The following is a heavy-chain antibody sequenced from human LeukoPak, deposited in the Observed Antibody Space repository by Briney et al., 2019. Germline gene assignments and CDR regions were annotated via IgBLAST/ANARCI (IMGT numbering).Heavy chain of an antibody. CDR3: ARRFIRYYYGSGKNYYMDV. V-gene: IGHV3-30*02. CDR2: IRYDGSNK. Sequence: GGSLRLSCAASGFTFSSYGMHWVRQAPGKGLEWVAFIRYDGSNKYYADSVKGRFTISRDNSKNTLYLQMNSLRAEDTAVYYCARRFIRYYYGSGKNYYMDVWGKGTTVTISS. D-gene: IGHD3-10*01. CDR1: GFTFSSYG. J-gene: IGHJ6*03.